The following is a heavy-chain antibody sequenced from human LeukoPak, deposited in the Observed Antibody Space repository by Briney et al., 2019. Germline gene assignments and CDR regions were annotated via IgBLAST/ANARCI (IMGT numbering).Heavy chain of an antibody. CDR2: IWYDGSNK. J-gene: IGHJ4*02. Sequence: PGGSLRLSCAASGFTFSSYGMHWVRQAPGKGLEWVAVIWYDGSNKYYADSVKGRFTISRDNSKNTLYLQMNSLRAEDTAVYYCAVETEYSGSYNFDYWGQGTLVTVSS. CDR3: AVETEYSGSYNFDY. CDR1: GFTFSSYG. D-gene: IGHD1-26*01. V-gene: IGHV3-30*02.